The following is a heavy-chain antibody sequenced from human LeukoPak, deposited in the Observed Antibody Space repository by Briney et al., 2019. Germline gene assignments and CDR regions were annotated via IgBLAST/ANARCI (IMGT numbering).Heavy chain of an antibody. D-gene: IGHD3-22*01. CDR1: GFTFSSYS. V-gene: IGHV3-30*03. CDR2: ISYDGSNK. CDR3: ARSDHSSGYFGDY. Sequence: QPGGSLRLSCAASGFTFSSYSMNWVRQAPGKGLEWVAVISYDGSNKYYADSVKGRFTISRDNSKNTLYLQMNSLRAEDTAVYYCARSDHSSGYFGDYWGQGTLVTVSS. J-gene: IGHJ4*02.